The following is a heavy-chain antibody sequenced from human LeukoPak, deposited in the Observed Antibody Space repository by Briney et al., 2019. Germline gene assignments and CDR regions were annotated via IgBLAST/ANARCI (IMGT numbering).Heavy chain of an antibody. D-gene: IGHD2-2*01. CDR3: ARERCATCSTDY. CDR1: GSXXXXY. V-gene: IGHV4-59*01. J-gene: IGHJ4*02. CDR2: IYYSGRT. Sequence: GSXXXXYWSWVRQPQGKGLEWIGYIYYSGRTNYNPSLKSRVTISIHTSKNQFSLKLTSVTAADTAVYYCARERCATCSTDYWGQGTLVTVSS.